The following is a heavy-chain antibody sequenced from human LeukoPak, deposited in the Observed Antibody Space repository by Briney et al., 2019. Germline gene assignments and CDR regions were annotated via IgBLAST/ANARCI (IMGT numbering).Heavy chain of an antibody. J-gene: IGHJ4*02. V-gene: IGHV4-39*01. Sequence: SETLSLTCVVSGGSVSSGSHYWAWIRQPPGTGLEWIGNIYDSGLTYYNPSLKSRVTISVDMSKNQFSLKLTSVTATDTAVYYCARGVNVAAAGIEYWGQGTLVTVSS. CDR3: ARGVNVAAAGIEY. CDR2: IYDSGLT. D-gene: IGHD6-13*01. CDR1: GGSVSSGSHY.